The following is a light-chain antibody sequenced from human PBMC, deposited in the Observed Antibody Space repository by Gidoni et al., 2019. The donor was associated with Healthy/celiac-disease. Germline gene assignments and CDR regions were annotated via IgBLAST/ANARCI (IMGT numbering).Light chain of an antibody. CDR3: QQSYSTPLT. CDR2: AAS. V-gene: IGKV1-39*01. Sequence: DIQMTHSPSYLSASVGDRVTITCSASQSISSYLNWYQQKPGKAPKLLIYAASSLQSGVPSRFSGCGSGTDFTLTISRLQPEDFATYYCQQSYSTPLTFGGGTKVEIK. J-gene: IGKJ4*01. CDR1: QSISSY.